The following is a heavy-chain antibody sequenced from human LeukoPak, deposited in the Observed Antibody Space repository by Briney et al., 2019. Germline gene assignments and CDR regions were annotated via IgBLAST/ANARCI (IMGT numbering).Heavy chain of an antibody. CDR3: ARGQRYFDWQDDY. CDR1: GGSISGYY. D-gene: IGHD3-9*01. J-gene: IGHJ4*02. V-gene: IGHV4-34*01. Sequence: PSETLSLTRAVYGGSISGYYWSWIRQPPGKGLEWIGEINHSGSTNYNPSLKSRVTISVDTSKNQFSLKLSSVTAADTAVHYCARGQRYFDWQDDYWSQRTPVTVSS. CDR2: INHSGST.